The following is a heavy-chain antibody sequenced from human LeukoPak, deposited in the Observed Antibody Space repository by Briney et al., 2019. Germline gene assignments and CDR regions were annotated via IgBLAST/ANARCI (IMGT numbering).Heavy chain of an antibody. CDR2: IRYDGSNK. CDR3: AKDNLIAVAANLDY. D-gene: IGHD6-19*01. Sequence: GGSLRLSCAASGFTFSSYGMDWVRQAPGKGREWVAFIRYDGSNKYYADSVKGRFTISRDNSKNTLYLQMNSLRAEDTAVHYCAKDNLIAVAANLDYWGQGTLVTVSS. J-gene: IGHJ4*02. CDR1: GFTFSSYG. V-gene: IGHV3-30*02.